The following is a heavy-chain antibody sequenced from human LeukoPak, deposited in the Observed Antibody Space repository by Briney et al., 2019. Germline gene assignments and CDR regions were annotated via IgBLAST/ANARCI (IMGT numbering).Heavy chain of an antibody. Sequence: SETLSLTCAVYGGSFSGYYWSWIRLPPGKGLEWIGEINHSGSTNYNPSLKSRVTISVDTSKNQFSLKLSSVTAADTAVYYCARGRVVVPAAIREGYYFDYWGQGTLVTVSS. CDR3: ARGRVVVPAAIREGYYFDY. CDR2: INHSGST. J-gene: IGHJ4*02. CDR1: GGSFSGYY. V-gene: IGHV4-34*01. D-gene: IGHD2-2*02.